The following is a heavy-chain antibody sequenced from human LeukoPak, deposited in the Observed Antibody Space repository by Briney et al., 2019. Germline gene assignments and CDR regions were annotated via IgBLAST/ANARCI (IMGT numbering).Heavy chain of an antibody. J-gene: IGHJ4*02. CDR2: INHSGST. CDR1: GGSFSGYY. Sequence: KTSETLSLTCAVDGGSFSGYYWSWIRRPPGKGLEWIGEINHSGSTNYNPSLKSRVTISVDTSKNQFSLKLGSVTAADTAVYYCATRGSYYYDSSGYYTDLFDYWGQGTLVTVSS. CDR3: ATRGSYYYDSSGYYTDLFDY. D-gene: IGHD3-22*01. V-gene: IGHV4-34*01.